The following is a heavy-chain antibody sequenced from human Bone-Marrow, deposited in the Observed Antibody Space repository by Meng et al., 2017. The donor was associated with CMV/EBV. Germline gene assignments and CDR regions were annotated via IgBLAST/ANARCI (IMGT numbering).Heavy chain of an antibody. CDR1: GFNFGEYV. Sequence: GESLKISCKTSGFNFGEYVMNWVRQAPGKGLEWVSFIRSKAYGGTTKYAASVKGRFTMSRDDSKSIAYLQMNSLKTEDTAVYYCTRDTPPPHPDYYDSSGYPYYYYYGMDVWGQGTTVTVSS. CDR3: TRDTPPPHPDYYDSSGYPYYYYYGMDV. V-gene: IGHV3-49*04. J-gene: IGHJ6*02. D-gene: IGHD3-22*01. CDR2: IRSKAYGGTT.